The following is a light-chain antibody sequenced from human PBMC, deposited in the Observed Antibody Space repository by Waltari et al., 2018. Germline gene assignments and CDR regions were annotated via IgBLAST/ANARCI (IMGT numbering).Light chain of an antibody. V-gene: IGKV1-39*01. CDR2: AAS. Sequence: DIQMTQSPSSLSASVGDRVTITCRASQGISSYLNWYQQKAGKAPKLLIYAASNLQNGVPSRFRGSGSVTDFTLTINSLQLEDFATYYCQQSYTPHSLTFGQGTKVEIK. CDR3: QQSYTPHSLT. CDR1: QGISSY. J-gene: IGKJ1*01.